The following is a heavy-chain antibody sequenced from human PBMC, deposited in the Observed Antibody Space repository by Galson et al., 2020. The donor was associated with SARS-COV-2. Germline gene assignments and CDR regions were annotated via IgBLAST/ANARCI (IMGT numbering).Heavy chain of an antibody. J-gene: IGHJ4*02. CDR3: AKDRFGAMVRGVFDY. Sequence: GGSLRLSCAASGFTFSSYGMHWVRQAPGKGLEWVAVIWYDGSNKYYADSVKGRFTISRDNSKNTLYLQMNSLRAEDTAVYYCAKDRFGAMVRGVFDYWGQGTLVTVSS. D-gene: IGHD3-10*01. CDR1: GFTFSSYG. CDR2: IWYDGSNK. V-gene: IGHV3-33*06.